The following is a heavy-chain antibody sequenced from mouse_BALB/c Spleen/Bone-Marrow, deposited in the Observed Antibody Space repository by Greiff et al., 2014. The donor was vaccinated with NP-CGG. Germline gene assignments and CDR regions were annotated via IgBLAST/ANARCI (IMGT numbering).Heavy chain of an antibody. CDR3: ARHAYYDQTEVSFVY. D-gene: IGHD2-4*01. CDR2: ISGGGSYT. CDR1: GFTFNNYG. Sequence: DVKLQESGGGLVKSGGSLKLSCAASGFTFNNYGMSWVRQTPEKRLEWVATISGGGSYTFYPDSVKGRFTISRDNAKNDLYLQLSSLRSEDTALYYCARHAYYDQTEVSFVYWGQGTLITVSA. V-gene: IGHV5-9-2*01. J-gene: IGHJ3*01.